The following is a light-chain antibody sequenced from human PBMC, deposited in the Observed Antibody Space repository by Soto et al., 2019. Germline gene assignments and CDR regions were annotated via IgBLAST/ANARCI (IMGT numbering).Light chain of an antibody. Sequence: DIEMTQAPSSLSASVGDRVTITCRASQGIKKDLGWYQQQPGKAPKRLIYAASNLESGVPSRFSGSGSGTEFTLTISSLQPEDFAAYYRLQHNGYPLTFGGGTKVEIK. V-gene: IGKV1-17*01. CDR1: QGIKKD. CDR3: LQHNGYPLT. J-gene: IGKJ4*01. CDR2: AAS.